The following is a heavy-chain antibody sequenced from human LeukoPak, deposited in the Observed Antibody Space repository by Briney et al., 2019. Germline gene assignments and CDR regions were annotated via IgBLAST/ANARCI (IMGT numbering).Heavy chain of an antibody. V-gene: IGHV4-59*08. CDR3: ARYYDRTGFDY. D-gene: IGHD3-16*01. CDR1: NGSVRSYY. CDR2: IYYSGST. Sequence: SETLSLTCTVSNGSVRSYYWSWVRQSPGKGLEWIGYIYYSGSTNYNPSLKSRVTISIHASRNQFSLMLSSVTAADTAMYYCARYYDRTGFDYWGQGTLVTVSS. J-gene: IGHJ4*02.